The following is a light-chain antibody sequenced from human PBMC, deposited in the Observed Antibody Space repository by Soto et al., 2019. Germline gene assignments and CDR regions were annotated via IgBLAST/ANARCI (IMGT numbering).Light chain of an antibody. Sequence: QSVLTQPASVSGSPGQSITISCTGTSSDVGNYDLVSWYQQHPGKAPKLMIYDVSKRPSGVSNRFSGSKSSNTASLTISGLQAEDEADYYCSSYTSSSTPLYVFGTGTKVTVL. CDR2: DVS. CDR1: SSDVGNYDL. V-gene: IGLV2-14*02. J-gene: IGLJ1*01. CDR3: SSYTSSSTPLYV.